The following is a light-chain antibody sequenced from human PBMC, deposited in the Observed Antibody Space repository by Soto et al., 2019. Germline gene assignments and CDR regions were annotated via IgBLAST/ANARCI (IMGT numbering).Light chain of an antibody. V-gene: IGKV3-20*01. Sequence: EIVLTQSPGTLSLSPGERATLSCRASQSVSSSYLAWYQQKPGQAPRLLIYGASSRATGIPDRFSGRGSGTDFTLTITSREPEDFAVYYCQQYGSSPPITFGQGTRLEIK. CDR2: GAS. CDR3: QQYGSSPPIT. J-gene: IGKJ5*01. CDR1: QSVSSSY.